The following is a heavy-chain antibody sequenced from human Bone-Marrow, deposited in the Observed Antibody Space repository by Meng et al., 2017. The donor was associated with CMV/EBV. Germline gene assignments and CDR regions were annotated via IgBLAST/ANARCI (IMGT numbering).Heavy chain of an antibody. CDR2: IRYDGSNK. D-gene: IGHD2-2*01. CDR3: AKDQGEKYCSSTSCHSYFDY. Sequence: GGSLRLSCAASGFTFSSYAMQWVRQAPGKGLEWVAFIRYDGSNKYYADSVKGRFTISRDNSKNTLYLQMNSLRAEDTAVYYCAKDQGEKYCSSTSCHSYFDYWGQGTLVTVSS. J-gene: IGHJ4*02. V-gene: IGHV3-30*02. CDR1: GFTFSSYA.